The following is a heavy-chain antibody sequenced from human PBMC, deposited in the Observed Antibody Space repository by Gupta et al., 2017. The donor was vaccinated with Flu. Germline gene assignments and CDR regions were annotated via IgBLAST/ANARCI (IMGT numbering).Heavy chain of an antibody. D-gene: IGHD3-16*01. J-gene: IGHJ5*01. CDR3: SKRDEMYEGGVES. Sequence: SNYAMNWVRQAPGKGLEGVSSISAIKGGKYDAKAGKGRFTISRDKSMDNLYVQMTKLREEETEIYYCSKRDEMYEGGVESWGHVTLVSVSS. V-gene: IGHV3-23*01. CDR1: SNYA. CDR2: ISAIKGGK.